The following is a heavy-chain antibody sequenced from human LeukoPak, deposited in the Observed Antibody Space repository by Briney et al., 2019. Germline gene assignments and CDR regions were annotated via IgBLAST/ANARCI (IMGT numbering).Heavy chain of an antibody. D-gene: IGHD6-13*01. J-gene: IGHJ6*03. CDR1: GGSISSYY. CDR2: IYTSGST. V-gene: IGHV4-4*07. Sequence: SETLSLTCTVSGGSISSYYWSWIRQPAGKGLEWIGRIYTSGSTNYNPSLKSRVTISVDTSKNQFSLKLSSVTAADTVVYYCARGSGAAAGPYYYYYYYMDVWGKGTTVTVSS. CDR3: ARGSGAAAGPYYYYYYYMDV.